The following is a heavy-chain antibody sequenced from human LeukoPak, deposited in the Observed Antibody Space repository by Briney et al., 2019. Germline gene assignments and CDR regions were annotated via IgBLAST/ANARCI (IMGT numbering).Heavy chain of an antibody. CDR1: GGTFSSYA. D-gene: IGHD6-13*01. V-gene: IGHV1-2*02. Sequence: ASVKVSCKASGGTFSSYAISWVRQAPGQGLEWMGWINPNSGDTNFAQKFQGRVTMTRATSISTVYMELNSLRSDDTALYYCMRGGGNSWFDYWGQGTLVSVSS. CDR2: INPNSGDT. CDR3: MRGGGNSWFDY. J-gene: IGHJ4*02.